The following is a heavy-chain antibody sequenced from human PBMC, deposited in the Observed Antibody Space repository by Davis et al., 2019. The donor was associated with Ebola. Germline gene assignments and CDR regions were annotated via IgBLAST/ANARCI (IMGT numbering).Heavy chain of an antibody. CDR2: ISSNGGST. Sequence: GESLKISCSASGFTFSSYAMHWVRQAPGKGLEYVSAISSNGGSTYYADSVKGRFTISRDNSKNTLYLQMSSLRAEDTAVYYCAKYPSFYYAVGSNWFDPWGQGTLVTVSS. D-gene: IGHD3-10*01. CDR1: GFTFSSYA. CDR3: AKYPSFYYAVGSNWFDP. J-gene: IGHJ5*02. V-gene: IGHV3-64D*08.